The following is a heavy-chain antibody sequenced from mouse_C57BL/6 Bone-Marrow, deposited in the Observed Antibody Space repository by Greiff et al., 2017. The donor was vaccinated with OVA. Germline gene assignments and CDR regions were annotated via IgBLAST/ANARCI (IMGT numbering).Heavy chain of an antibody. CDR1: GYAFSSSW. J-gene: IGHJ4*01. CDR2: IYPGDGDT. D-gene: IGHD1-1*01. Sequence: QVQLQQSGPELVKPGASVKISCKASGYAFSSSWMNWVKQRPGKGLEWIGRIYPGDGDTNYNGKFKGKATLTADKSSSTAYMQLSSLTSEDSAVYFCARNPFITTVYAMDYWGQGTSVTVSS. CDR3: ARNPFITTVYAMDY. V-gene: IGHV1-82*01.